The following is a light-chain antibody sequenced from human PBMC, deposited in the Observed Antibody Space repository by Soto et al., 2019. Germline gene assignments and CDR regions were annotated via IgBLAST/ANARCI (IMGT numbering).Light chain of an antibody. CDR2: GAS. V-gene: IGKV3-15*01. CDR3: QQYNNWPPIT. CDR1: QSVSSN. Sequence: EIVMTQSAASLSVSPGERATLSSRASQSVSSNLAWYQQKPGQAPRLLIYGASTRATGIPARFSGSGSGTEFTLTISSLQSEDFAVYYCQQYNNWPPITFGQGTRLEIK. J-gene: IGKJ5*01.